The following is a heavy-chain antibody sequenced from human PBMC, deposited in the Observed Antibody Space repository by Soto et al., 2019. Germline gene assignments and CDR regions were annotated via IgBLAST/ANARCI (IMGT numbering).Heavy chain of an antibody. CDR2: INPNSGGT. D-gene: IGHD1-26*01. Sequence: QVQLVQSGAEVKRPGASVKVSCKASGYTFTDYYLHWVRQAPGQGLEWMGWINPNSGGTNYAQKFQGWVTMTRDTSLNTAYMELSRLRSDDTAIYYCARSGVVRLVGATRDAFDIWGQGTMVTVSS. CDR3: ARSGVVRLVGATRDAFDI. CDR1: GYTFTDYY. J-gene: IGHJ3*02. V-gene: IGHV1-2*04.